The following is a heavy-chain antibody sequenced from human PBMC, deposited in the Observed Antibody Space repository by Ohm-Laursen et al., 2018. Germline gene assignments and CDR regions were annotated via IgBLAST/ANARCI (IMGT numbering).Heavy chain of an antibody. V-gene: IGHV3-7*01. CDR1: GFTFSNYW. Sequence: SLRLSCAASGFTFSNYWMSWVRQAPGKGLEWVANIKQDGSEKYYVDSVTGRLTISRDNAKNSLYLQMNSLRAEDTAVYYCFSGPSWEIWGQGTVVTVSS. CDR3: FSGPSWEI. J-gene: IGHJ3*02. CDR2: IKQDGSEK. D-gene: IGHD1-26*01.